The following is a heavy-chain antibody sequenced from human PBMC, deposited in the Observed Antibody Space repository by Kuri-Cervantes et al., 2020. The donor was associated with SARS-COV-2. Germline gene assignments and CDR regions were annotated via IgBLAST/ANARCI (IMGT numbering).Heavy chain of an antibody. D-gene: IGHD3-22*01. CDR1: GYTFTGYY. CDR2: INPNSGGT. V-gene: IGHV1-2*04. Sequence: ASVKVSCKASGYTFTGYYMHWVRQAPGQGLEWMGWINPNSGGTNYAQKFQGWVTITRDKSISTVYMDLSRLRSDDTPVYYCARSTHFRRLVVISQGGAFDIWGQETMVTVSS. J-gene: IGHJ3*02. CDR3: ARSTHFRRLVVISQGGAFDI.